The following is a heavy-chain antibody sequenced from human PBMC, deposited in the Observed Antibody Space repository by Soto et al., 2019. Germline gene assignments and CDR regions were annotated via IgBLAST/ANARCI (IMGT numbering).Heavy chain of an antibody. CDR2: IYYSGST. J-gene: IGHJ4*02. CDR3: ARRIGSSSSNFDY. D-gene: IGHD6-6*01. CDR1: GGSIISGDYY. Sequence: SXPCAVAGGSIISGDYYWSWLRQPPGKGLEWIGYIYYSGSTYYNPSLKSRVTISVDTSKNQFSLKLSSVTAADTAVYYCARRIGSSSSNFDYWGQGTRVTFSA. V-gene: IGHV4-30-4*01.